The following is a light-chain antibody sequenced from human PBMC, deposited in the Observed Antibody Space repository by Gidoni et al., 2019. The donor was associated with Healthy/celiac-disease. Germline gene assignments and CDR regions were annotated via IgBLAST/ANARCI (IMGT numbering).Light chain of an antibody. J-gene: IGLJ3*02. CDR2: GTS. CDR3: QSYDSSLSGYNWV. Sequence: QSVLTQPPSVSGAPGQRDSSACTGSSTNIGAVYDVRWYQQLPGTAPKLLIYGTSNRPSGVPARFSGSKSGTSASLAITGLQAEDEADDYCQSYDSSLSGYNWVFGGGTKLTGL. V-gene: IGLV1-40*01. CDR1: STNIGAVYD.